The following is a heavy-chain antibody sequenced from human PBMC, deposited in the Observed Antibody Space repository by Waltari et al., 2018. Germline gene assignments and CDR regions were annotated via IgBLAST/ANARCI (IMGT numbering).Heavy chain of an antibody. CDR3: AHRRGYGDYGYFDY. CDR1: GFSLSTSGVG. D-gene: IGHD4-17*01. CDR2: IYWDDDK. V-gene: IGHV2-5*02. Sequence: QITLKESGPTLVKPTQTLTLTCTFSGFSLSTSGVGVGWIRQPPGKALEWLALIYWDDDKRYSPSLKSRLTITKDTSKNQVVLTMTNMDPVDTATYYCAHRRGYGDYGYFDYWGQGTLVTVSS. J-gene: IGHJ4*02.